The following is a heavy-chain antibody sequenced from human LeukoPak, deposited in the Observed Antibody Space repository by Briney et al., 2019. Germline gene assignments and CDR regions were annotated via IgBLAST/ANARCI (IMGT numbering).Heavy chain of an antibody. CDR1: GFSFNDYA. CDR2: ISWNSGRI. Sequence: GRSLRLSCAASGFSFNDYAMHWVRQAPGKGLEWVSGISWNSGRIVYADSVKGRFTISRDNAKNSLYLQMNSLRAEDTAVYYCARHYFDYWGQGTLVTVSS. J-gene: IGHJ4*02. CDR3: ARHYFDY. V-gene: IGHV3-9*01.